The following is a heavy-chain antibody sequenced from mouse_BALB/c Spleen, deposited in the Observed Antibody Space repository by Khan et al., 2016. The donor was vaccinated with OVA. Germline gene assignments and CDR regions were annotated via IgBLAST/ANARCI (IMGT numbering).Heavy chain of an antibody. CDR2: ISSAGDYI. CDR1: GFTFSTFA. D-gene: IGHD1-1*01. CDR3: ARHNYGPFAY. V-gene: IGHV5-6*01. J-gene: IGHJ3*01. Sequence: EVELVESGGDLVKPGGSLKLSCSASGFTFSTFAMSWVRQTPEKSLEWVATISSAGDYIYYPDSVKGRFTISRDNAKNTLYLQMSSLESEDTAMYYCARHNYGPFAYWGQGTLVTVSA.